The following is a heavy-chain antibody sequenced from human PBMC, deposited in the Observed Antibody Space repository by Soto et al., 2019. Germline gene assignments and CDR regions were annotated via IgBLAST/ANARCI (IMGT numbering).Heavy chain of an antibody. V-gene: IGHV1-69*08. D-gene: IGHD3-10*01. CDR3: AREEYYYGSGAFFDY. CDR1: GCTFSSYT. J-gene: IGHJ4*02. Sequence: QVQLVQSGAEVKKPGSSVKVSCKASGCTFSSYTISWVRQAPGQGLEWMGSIIPILGIANYAQKLQGRVTITADNSTSTDYMELSSLRSEDTAVYYCAREEYYYGSGAFFDYWGQGTLVTVSS. CDR2: IIPILGIA.